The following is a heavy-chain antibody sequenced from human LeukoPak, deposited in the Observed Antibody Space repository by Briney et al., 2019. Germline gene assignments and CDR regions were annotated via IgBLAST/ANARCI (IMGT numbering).Heavy chain of an antibody. CDR1: GYTFTSYA. D-gene: IGHD6-19*01. CDR2: ISTNTGNP. V-gene: IGHV7-4-1*02. J-gene: IGHJ4*02. CDR3: ARAVGIAVAEWYYFDY. Sequence: ASVKVSCKSSGYTFTSYAMNWVRQAPGQGLEWMGWISTNTGNPTYAQGFTGRFVFSLDTSVSTAYLQISSLKAEDTAVYYCARAVGIAVAEWYYFDYWGQGTLVTVSS.